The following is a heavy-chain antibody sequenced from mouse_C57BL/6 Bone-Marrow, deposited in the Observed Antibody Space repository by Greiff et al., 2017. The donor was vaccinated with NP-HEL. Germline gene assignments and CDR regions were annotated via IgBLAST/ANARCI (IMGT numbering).Heavy chain of an antibody. CDR3: AKTTRGFAY. D-gene: IGHD2-1*01. CDR1: GFTFSSYA. J-gene: IGHJ3*01. Sequence: EVKLQESGGGLVKPGGSLKLSCAASGFTFSSYAMSWVRQTPEKRLEWVATISDGGSYTYYPDNVKGRFTISRDNAKNNLYLQMSHLKSEDTAMYYCAKTTRGFAYWGQGTLVTVSA. V-gene: IGHV5-4*03. CDR2: ISDGGSYT.